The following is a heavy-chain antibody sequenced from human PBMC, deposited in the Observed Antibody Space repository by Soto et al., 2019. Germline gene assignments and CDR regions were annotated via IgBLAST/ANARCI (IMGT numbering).Heavy chain of an antibody. V-gene: IGHV3-7*01. J-gene: IGHJ4*02. Sequence: GGSLRLSCRTSGFIFSNYWMHWVRQAPGKGLEWVANIKQGGTETYYVDSVKGRFTISKDHAKNSLYLQMNSLRVEDTALYYSASLDTARVETAGYWGQGTRVTVSS. CDR3: ASLDTARVETAGY. CDR2: IKQGGTET. CDR1: GFIFSNYW. D-gene: IGHD5-18*01.